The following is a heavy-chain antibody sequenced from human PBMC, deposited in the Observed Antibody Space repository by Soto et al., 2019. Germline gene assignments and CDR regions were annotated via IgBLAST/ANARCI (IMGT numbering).Heavy chain of an antibody. D-gene: IGHD6-19*01. CDR3: AKDRGLVFSFYFDY. CDR1: GFTFDDYA. V-gene: IGHV3-9*01. CDR2: ISWNSGSI. J-gene: IGHJ4*02. Sequence: EVQLVESGGGLVQPGRSLRLSCAASGFTFDDYAMHWVRQAPGKGLEWVSGISWNSGSIGYADSVKGRFTISRDNAKNSLYLQMNSLRAEDTALYYCAKDRGLVFSFYFDYWCQGTLVTVSS.